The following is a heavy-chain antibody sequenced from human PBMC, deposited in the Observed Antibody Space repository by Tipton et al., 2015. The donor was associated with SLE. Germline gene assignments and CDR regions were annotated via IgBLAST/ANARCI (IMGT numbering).Heavy chain of an antibody. J-gene: IGHJ4*02. CDR1: GGSISSYY. CDR3: ARRYYYDSSGFYFDY. CDR2: IYYSGST. D-gene: IGHD3-22*01. V-gene: IGHV4-59*08. Sequence: TLSLTCTVSGGSISSYYWSWIRQPPGKGLEWIGYIYYSGSTNYNPSLKSRVTLSVDTSKNQFSLRLSSVTAADTAVYYCARRYYYDSSGFYFDYWGQGSLVTVSS.